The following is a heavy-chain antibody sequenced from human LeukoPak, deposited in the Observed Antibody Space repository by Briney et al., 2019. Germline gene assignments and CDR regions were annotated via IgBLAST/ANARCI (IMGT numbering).Heavy chain of an antibody. Sequence: SGGSLRLSCAASGFTFSSYAMSWVRQAPGKGLEWVSAISGSGGSTYYADSVKGRFTISRDNSKNTLYLQMNSLRAEDTAVYYCATRYCSSTSCYTQADYWGREPWSPSPQ. J-gene: IGHJ4*02. D-gene: IGHD2-2*02. CDR2: ISGSGGST. V-gene: IGHV3-23*01. CDR3: ATRYCSSTSCYTQADY. CDR1: GFTFSSYA.